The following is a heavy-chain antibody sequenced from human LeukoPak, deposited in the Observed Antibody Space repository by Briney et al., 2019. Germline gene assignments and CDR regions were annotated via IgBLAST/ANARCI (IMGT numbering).Heavy chain of an antibody. J-gene: IGHJ4*02. D-gene: IGHD6-19*01. CDR3: ATKQWLAPPPDS. CDR2: INTDGTVP. V-gene: IGHV3-74*01. Sequence: PGGSLRLSCGASGFTFSKYWMLWVRQAPGKGLESVSRINTDGTVPTYADSVKGRFTVSRDNADNTMFLQMNSVRDEDTAVYYCATKQWLAPPPDSWGQGTPVTVSS. CDR1: GFTFSKYW.